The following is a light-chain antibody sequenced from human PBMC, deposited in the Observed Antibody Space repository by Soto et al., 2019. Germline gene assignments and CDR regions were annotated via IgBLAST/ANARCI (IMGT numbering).Light chain of an antibody. CDR1: SSNIGSHF. Sequence: QPVLTQPPSASDTPGQSLTISCSGSSSNIGSHFVYWYQHLPGTAPKLLIFRDGQRPSGVPARFFGSKSGTSASLAITGLRSEDEADYYCAVWDQSLTGWVFGGGTKVTVL. CDR2: RDG. J-gene: IGLJ3*02. CDR3: AVWDQSLTGWV. V-gene: IGLV1-47*01.